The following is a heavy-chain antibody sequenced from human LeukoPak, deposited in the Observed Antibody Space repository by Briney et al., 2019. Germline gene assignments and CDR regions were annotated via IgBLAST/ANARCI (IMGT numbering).Heavy chain of an antibody. CDR2: IYHSGST. CDR1: GGSISSYY. CDR3: ARGGIAAAEGSHWFDP. V-gene: IGHV4-59*01. D-gene: IGHD6-25*01. J-gene: IGHJ5*02. Sequence: SETLSLTCTVSGGSISSYYWSWIRQPPGKGLEWIGYIYHSGSTNYNPSLKSRVTISVDTSKNQFSLKLSSVTAADTAVYYCARGGIAAAEGSHWFDPWGQGTLVTVSS.